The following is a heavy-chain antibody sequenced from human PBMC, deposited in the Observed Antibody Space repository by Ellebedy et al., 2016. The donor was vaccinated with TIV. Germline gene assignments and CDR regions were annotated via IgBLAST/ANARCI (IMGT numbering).Heavy chain of an antibody. CDR1: GFTFSRHW. Sequence: PGGSLRLSCAASGFTFSRHWMHWIRQAPGKGLVWLSRINGDGGFTSHADFVKGRFTISRDNAKNTLYLQMNSLKAEDTAMYYCSTLSDTRYWGHGTLVTVSS. CDR3: STLSDTRY. V-gene: IGHV3-74*01. D-gene: IGHD2-21*02. J-gene: IGHJ4*01. CDR2: INGDGGFT.